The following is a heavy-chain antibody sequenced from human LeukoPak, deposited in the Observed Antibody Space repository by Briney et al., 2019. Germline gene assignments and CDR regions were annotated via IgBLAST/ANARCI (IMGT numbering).Heavy chain of an antibody. D-gene: IGHD3-22*01. CDR2: IYSGGST. CDR3: VRDCSASSSGYYFLGY. Sequence: GGSPRLSRADSGFTLRSKYMSWVPDTPEKGLEWVSVIYSGGSTYYADSVKGRFTISRDNSKDTVYLQMNSLRAEDTAVYYCVRDCSASSSGYYFLGYWGQGTLVTVSS. J-gene: IGHJ4*02. CDR1: GFTLRSKY. V-gene: IGHV3-66*01.